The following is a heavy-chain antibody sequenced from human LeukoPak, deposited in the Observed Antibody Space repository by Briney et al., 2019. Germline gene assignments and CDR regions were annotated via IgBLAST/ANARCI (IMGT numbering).Heavy chain of an antibody. CDR3: ARGDGYNSLGYFDY. J-gene: IGHJ4*02. D-gene: IGHD5-24*01. V-gene: IGHV3-21*01. Sequence: GGSLRLSCAASGFTFSSYSMNWVRQAPGKGLEWVSSISSSSSYIYYADSVKGRFTISRDNSKNTLYLQMNSLRAEDTAVYYCARGDGYNSLGYFDYWGQGTLVPVAS. CDR1: GFTFSSYS. CDR2: ISSSSSYI.